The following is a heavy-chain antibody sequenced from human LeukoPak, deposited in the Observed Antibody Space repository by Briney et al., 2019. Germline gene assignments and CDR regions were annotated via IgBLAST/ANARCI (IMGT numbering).Heavy chain of an antibody. CDR1: GGSFSGYY. V-gene: IGHV4-34*01. CDR3: ARHDCSSTNCRCFDY. D-gene: IGHD2-2*01. J-gene: IGHJ4*02. CDR2: INHSGST. Sequence: SETLSLTCAVYGGSFSGYYWSWIRQPPGKGLEWIGEINHSGSTNYNPSLKSRVTISVDTSKNQFSLKLSSVTAADTAVYYCARHDCSSTNCRCFDYWGQGTLVTVSS.